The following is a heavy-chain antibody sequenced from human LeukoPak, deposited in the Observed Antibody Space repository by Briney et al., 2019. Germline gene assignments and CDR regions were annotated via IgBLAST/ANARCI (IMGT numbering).Heavy chain of an antibody. V-gene: IGHV3-23*01. CDR2: ISSSGGTT. Sequence: PGGSLRLSCAASGFTFSGYAMSWVRQAPGKGLEWVSGISSSGGTTYYTDSVKGRFTISRDNSGNTLYLQMDRLRAEDTATYYCAKAEIAMGILASWGQGILVTVSS. CDR1: GFTFSGYA. CDR3: AKAEIAMGILAS. D-gene: IGHD5-18*01. J-gene: IGHJ4*02.